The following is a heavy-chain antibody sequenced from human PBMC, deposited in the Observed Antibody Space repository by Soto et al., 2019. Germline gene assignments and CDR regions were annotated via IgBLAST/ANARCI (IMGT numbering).Heavy chain of an antibody. Sequence: QVQLVQSGAEVKKPGSSVKVSCKASGGTFSSYTSSWVRQAPGQGLEWMGRIIPILGIANYAQKFQGRVTITADKSTSTAYMELSSLRSEDTAVYYCAGRRTDPYSRSSLLLNCGQGTLVTVSS. CDR1: GGTFSSYT. D-gene: IGHD6-6*01. J-gene: IGHJ4*02. V-gene: IGHV1-69*02. CDR3: AGRRTDPYSRSSLLLN. CDR2: IIPILGIA.